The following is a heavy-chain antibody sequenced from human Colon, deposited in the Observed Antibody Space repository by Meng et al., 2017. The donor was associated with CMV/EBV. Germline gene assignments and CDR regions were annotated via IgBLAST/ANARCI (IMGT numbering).Heavy chain of an antibody. J-gene: IGHJ4*02. CDR1: EYTFTGYD. Sequence: QVGLGQSGARVKEPGAALKHTCKAAEYTFTGYDMHWVRQAPGQGLEGMGWIKPNSGRINYAQKYQGKVNMTRDTSITTAYMEMSRLRSDDTAVYYCARDWYPGDRRGSFDSWGQGTLVTVSS. V-gene: IGHV1-2*02. D-gene: IGHD3-22*01. CDR2: IKPNSGRI. CDR3: ARDWYPGDRRGSFDS.